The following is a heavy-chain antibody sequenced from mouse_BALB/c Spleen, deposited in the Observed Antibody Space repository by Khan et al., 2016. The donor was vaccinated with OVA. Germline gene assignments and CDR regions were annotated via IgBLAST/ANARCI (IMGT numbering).Heavy chain of an antibody. CDR3: TRRELYGAVDY. Sequence: VQLQESGAELAKPGASVKMSCTASGYTFTTYWIHWVKQRPGQGLEWIGYINPSTGYTDYNQKFKDKATLTTDTSSNAAYMQLSSLTSEDSAVYYGTRRELYGAVDYWGQGTLVTVSA. J-gene: IGHJ3*01. V-gene: IGHV1-7*01. CDR1: GYTFTTYW. CDR2: INPSTGYT. D-gene: IGHD1-1*02.